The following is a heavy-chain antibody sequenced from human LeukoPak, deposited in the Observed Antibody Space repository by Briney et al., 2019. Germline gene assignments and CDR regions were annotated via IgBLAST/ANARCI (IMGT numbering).Heavy chain of an antibody. Sequence: PSETLSLTCAVYGGSFSGYYWSWIRQPPGKGLEWIGEINHSGSTNYNPSLKSRVTISIDTSKNQFSLRLSSVTAADTAVYYCARGAAGYSYGWGRGTLVTVSS. CDR3: ARGAAGYSYG. D-gene: IGHD5-18*01. CDR2: INHSGST. CDR1: GGSFSGYY. V-gene: IGHV4-34*01. J-gene: IGHJ4*02.